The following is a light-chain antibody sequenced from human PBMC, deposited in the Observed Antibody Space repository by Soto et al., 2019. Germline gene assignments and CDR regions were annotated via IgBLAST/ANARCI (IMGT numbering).Light chain of an antibody. J-gene: IGLJ2*01. Sequence: QPVLTQSPSASASLGASVKLTCTLSSGHSSYAIAWHQQQPEKGPRYLMKLNSDGSHSKGDGIPDRFSGSSSGAERYLTISGLQSEDEADYSCQTWGTGIKIFGGGPSSPS. CDR2: LNSDGSH. V-gene: IGLV4-69*01. CDR3: QTWGTGIKI. CDR1: SGHSSYA.